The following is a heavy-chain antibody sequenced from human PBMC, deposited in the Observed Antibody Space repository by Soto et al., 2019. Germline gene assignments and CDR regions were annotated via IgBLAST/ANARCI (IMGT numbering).Heavy chain of an antibody. CDR3: ALTRRSSLLEVAGPGFEY. V-gene: IGHV3-30*03. Sequence: XGSLRLSCATSGFNFGVFGMHGVRQAPGKGLEWLSVLSYEGSEEYYADSVRGRFTISRDNSKSTLFLQMDSLRVEDTGVYYCALTRRSSLLEVAGPGFEYWGQGTLVTVSS. J-gene: IGHJ4*02. CDR1: GFNFGVFG. D-gene: IGHD6-19*01. CDR2: LSYEGSEE.